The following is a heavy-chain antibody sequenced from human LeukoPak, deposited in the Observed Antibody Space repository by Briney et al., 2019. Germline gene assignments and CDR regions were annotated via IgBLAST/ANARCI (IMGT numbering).Heavy chain of an antibody. CDR3: ARQWLVLSYYFYYMDV. CDR1: GGSISSSSYY. CDR2: IYYNRST. D-gene: IGHD6-19*01. Sequence: SETLSLTCSVSGGSISSSSYYWGRIRRPPGKGLEWIWRIYYNRSTYYNPHLKSPVTLYEDTTKNKFSLKLSSVTAADTAVYYCARQWLVLSYYFYYMDVWGKGTTVTVSS. V-gene: IGHV4-39*01. J-gene: IGHJ6*03.